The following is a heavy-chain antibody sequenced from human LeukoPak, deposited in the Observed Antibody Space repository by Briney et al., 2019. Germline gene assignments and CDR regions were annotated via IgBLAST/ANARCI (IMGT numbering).Heavy chain of an antibody. Sequence: PGGSLRLSCAASGFTFSSYAMSWVRQAPGKGLEWVSAISGSGTNTYYADSVKGRFTISRDNSKNTLYLQMNSLRAEDTAVYYCAKTGDMGGPYYFDYWGQGTLVTVSS. CDR1: GFTFSSYA. CDR2: ISGSGTNT. J-gene: IGHJ4*02. V-gene: IGHV3-23*01. CDR3: AKTGDMGGPYYFDY. D-gene: IGHD7-27*01.